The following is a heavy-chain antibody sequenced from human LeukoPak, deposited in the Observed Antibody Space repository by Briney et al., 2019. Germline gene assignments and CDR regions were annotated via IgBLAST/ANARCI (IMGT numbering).Heavy chain of an antibody. CDR2: IYTSGST. CDR1: GGSISSYY. Sequence: KPSETLSLTCTVSGGSISSYYWGWIRQPAGKGLEWIGRIYTSGSTDYNPSLKSRVTMSVDTSKNQFSLKLSSVTAADTAVYYCARDRPYYDFWSGYYSGYYYGMDVWGQGTTVTVSS. J-gene: IGHJ6*02. CDR3: ARDRPYYDFWSGYYSGYYYGMDV. D-gene: IGHD3-3*01. V-gene: IGHV4-4*07.